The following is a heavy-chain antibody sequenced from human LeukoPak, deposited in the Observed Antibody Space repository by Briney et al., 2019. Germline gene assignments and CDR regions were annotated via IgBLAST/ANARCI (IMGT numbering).Heavy chain of an antibody. J-gene: IGHJ4*02. D-gene: IGHD2-15*01. CDR2: ISGDGGST. CDR1: GFTFDDYA. Sequence: GGSLRLSCAASGFTFDDYAMDWVRQAPGKGLEWVSLISGDGGSTYYADSVKGRFTISRDNSKNSLYLQMNSLRTEDTALYYCAKEGMRYCSGGSCYLGDWGQGTLVTVFS. V-gene: IGHV3-43*02. CDR3: AKEGMRYCSGGSCYLGD.